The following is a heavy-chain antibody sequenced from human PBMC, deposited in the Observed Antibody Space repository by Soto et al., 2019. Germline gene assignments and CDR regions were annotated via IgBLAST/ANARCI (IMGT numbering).Heavy chain of an antibody. CDR2: IYHSGST. Sequence: QVQLQESGPGLVKPSGTLSLTCAVSSGSISSSNWWSWVRQPPGKGLECIGEIYHSGSTNYNPSLKSRVTISVDKSKNQFSLKLSSVTAADTAVYYCARGMTTVTTAGAEYFQHWGQGTLVTVSS. D-gene: IGHD4-17*01. CDR3: ARGMTTVTTAGAEYFQH. CDR1: SGSISSSNW. V-gene: IGHV4-4*02. J-gene: IGHJ1*01.